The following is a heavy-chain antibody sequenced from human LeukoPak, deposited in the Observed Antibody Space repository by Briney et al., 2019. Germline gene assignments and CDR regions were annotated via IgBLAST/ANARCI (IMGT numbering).Heavy chain of an antibody. Sequence: GGSLRLSCAASGFTFSSYGMHWVRQAPGKGLEWVAFIRYDGSNKYYADSLKGRFAISRDNSKNTLSLQMNSLRAEDTAVYYCAKARYGSGSSFDYWGQGTLVTVSS. D-gene: IGHD3-10*01. V-gene: IGHV3-30*02. CDR2: IRYDGSNK. J-gene: IGHJ4*02. CDR3: AKARYGSGSSFDY. CDR1: GFTFSSYG.